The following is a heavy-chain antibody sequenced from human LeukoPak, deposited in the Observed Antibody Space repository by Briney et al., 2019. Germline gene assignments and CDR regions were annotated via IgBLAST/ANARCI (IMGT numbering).Heavy chain of an antibody. V-gene: IGHV4-39*07. CDR3: ARGGNNKGVNSQMGS. Sequence: PSETLSLTCSVSGVSISSSAYYWAWLRQPPGKGLEWIGSIYNSVSSHYNPSLKSRVTISVDTSRDQFSLKLSSLTAADTAIYYCARGGNNKGVNSQMGSWGQGTLVNVS. J-gene: IGHJ5*02. D-gene: IGHD4-23*01. CDR2: IYNSVSS. CDR1: GVSISSSAYY.